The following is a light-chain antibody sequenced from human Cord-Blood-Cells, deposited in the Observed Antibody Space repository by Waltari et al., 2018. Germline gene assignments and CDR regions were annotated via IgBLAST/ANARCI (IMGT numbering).Light chain of an antibody. V-gene: IGLV2-11*01. Sequence: QSAPTQPRSVSGSPGKSVTISCTGTSRAVGGYNYVSWYQHHPGKAPKLMIYDVRKRPSGVPDRFSGSKSGNTASLTISGLRAEDEADYYCCSYAGIYPYVFGTGTKVTVL. CDR2: DVR. CDR1: SRAVGGYNY. J-gene: IGLJ1*01. CDR3: CSYAGIYPYV.